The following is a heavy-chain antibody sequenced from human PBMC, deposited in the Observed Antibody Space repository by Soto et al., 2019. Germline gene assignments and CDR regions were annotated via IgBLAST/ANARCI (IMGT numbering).Heavy chain of an antibody. CDR2: ITSKTDGETI. CDR3: TPDHNMALVTAPTNASEI. D-gene: IGHD2-21*02. J-gene: IGHJ3*02. V-gene: IGHV3-15*07. Sequence: EVQLVASGGGFVKPGGSLRLSCTVSGFTFSNAWMNWVRRAPGAGLEWVGRITSKTDGETIYYGAPVKGRFTISGHDANNTLYLQTNIVTAEDTAVYYSTPDHNMALVTAPTNASEIWGQGTMVTVSS. CDR1: GFTFSNAW.